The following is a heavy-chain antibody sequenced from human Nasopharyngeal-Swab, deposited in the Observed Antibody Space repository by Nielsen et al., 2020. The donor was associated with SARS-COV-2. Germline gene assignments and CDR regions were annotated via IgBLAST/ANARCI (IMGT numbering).Heavy chain of an antibody. Sequence: GGPLRLSCPAPGSTFSTSWMSWVRQPPGKGLEWLANIKPDGSYIKYPDSVKGRFTISRDNARNSLYPQLNSLRAEDTALYYCATWKGSNWFDYWGQGTLVTVSS. CDR1: GSTFSTSW. J-gene: IGHJ4*02. V-gene: IGHV3-7*01. CDR3: ATWKGSNWFDY. D-gene: IGHD6-13*01. CDR2: IKPDGSYI.